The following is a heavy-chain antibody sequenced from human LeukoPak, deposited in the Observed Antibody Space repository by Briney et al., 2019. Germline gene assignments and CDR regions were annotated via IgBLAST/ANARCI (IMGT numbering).Heavy chain of an antibody. V-gene: IGHV3-15*01. CDR1: GFSFMNAW. CDR3: TTFYHEYSPY. D-gene: IGHD2/OR15-2a*01. Sequence: GGSLRLSCAASGFSFMNAWMIWVRQAPGKGLEWVGRIKSNADGGTPDYAAPARGRFTISRNDSKNTLYLQMNSLKTEDTAVYYCTTFYHEYSPYWGRGTLVTVSS. CDR2: IKSNADGGTP. J-gene: IGHJ4*02.